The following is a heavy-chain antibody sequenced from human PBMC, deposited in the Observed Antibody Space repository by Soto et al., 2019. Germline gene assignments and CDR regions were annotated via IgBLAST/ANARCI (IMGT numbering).Heavy chain of an antibody. J-gene: IGHJ4*02. D-gene: IGHD2-2*01. CDR1: GFTFSSYA. CDR3: ARQSSSFDY. CDR2: ISGSGGST. V-gene: IGHV3-23*01. Sequence: EVQLLESGGDLVQPGGSLRLSCAASGFTFSSYAMTWVRQGPGKGLEWVSAISGSGGSTYYADSVKGRFTISRDNSKNTLYLQMNSLRAEDTAVYYCARQSSSFDYWGQGTLVTVSS.